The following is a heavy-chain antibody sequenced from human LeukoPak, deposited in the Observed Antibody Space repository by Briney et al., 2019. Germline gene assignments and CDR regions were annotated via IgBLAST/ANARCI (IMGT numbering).Heavy chain of an antibody. D-gene: IGHD3-10*01. V-gene: IGHV4-59*01. CDR3: AREGRLLWFGESTADAFDI. Sequence: PSETLSLTCTVSGVSISSYYWSWIRQPPGKGLEWIGYIYYSGSTNYNPSLKSRVTISVATSKIQFSLKLSSVTAADTAVYYCAREGRLLWFGESTADAFDIWGQGTMVTVSS. CDR2: IYYSGST. CDR1: GVSISSYY. J-gene: IGHJ3*02.